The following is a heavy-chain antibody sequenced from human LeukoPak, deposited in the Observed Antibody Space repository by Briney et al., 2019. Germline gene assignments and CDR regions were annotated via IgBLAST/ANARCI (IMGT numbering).Heavy chain of an antibody. Sequence: AGESLKISCKGSGYSFTSYWIGWVRQMPGKGLEWMGIIYPGDSDTRYSPSFQGQVTISADKSISTAYLQWSSLKASDTAMYYCARHLGVDTAMGDGRFDAFDIWGQGTMVTVSS. D-gene: IGHD5-18*01. V-gene: IGHV5-51*01. CDR3: ARHLGVDTAMGDGRFDAFDI. CDR2: IYPGDSDT. J-gene: IGHJ3*02. CDR1: GYSFTSYW.